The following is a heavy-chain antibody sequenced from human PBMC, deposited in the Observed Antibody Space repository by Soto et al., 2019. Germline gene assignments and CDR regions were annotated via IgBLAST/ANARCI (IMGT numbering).Heavy chain of an antibody. D-gene: IGHD2-15*01. V-gene: IGHV4-59*01. CDR2: IYDDGSA. CDR1: GGSISSSY. Sequence: PSETLSLTCTVSGGSISSSYWSWIRQPPGKGLEWLAYIYDDGSANYNPSLKSRATISLDMSKNQFSLKLTSVTAADTAVYYCARDKYCSGGSCRKNWFDLWGQGTLVPVSS. CDR3: ARDKYCSGGSCRKNWFDL. J-gene: IGHJ5*02.